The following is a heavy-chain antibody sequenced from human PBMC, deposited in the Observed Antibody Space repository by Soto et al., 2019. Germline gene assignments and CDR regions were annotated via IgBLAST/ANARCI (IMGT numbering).Heavy chain of an antibody. V-gene: IGHV3-23*01. CDR2: IGGSGTIT. CDR1: GFTFSYFA. Sequence: GGSLRLSCAASGFTFSYFAMSWFRQAPGKGLEWVSTIGGSGTITYYADSVKGRFTISRDNSKNTLYLQVSSLRAEDTAIYYCATQAEGRLDPLDYWGQGTLVTVS. D-gene: IGHD1-1*01. J-gene: IGHJ4*02. CDR3: ATQAEGRLDPLDY.